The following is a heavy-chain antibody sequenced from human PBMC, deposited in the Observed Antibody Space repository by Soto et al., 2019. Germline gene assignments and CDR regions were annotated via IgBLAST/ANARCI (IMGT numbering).Heavy chain of an antibody. D-gene: IGHD5-12*01. CDR1: GFTFSSYG. CDR2: IWYDGSNK. Sequence: QVQLVESGGGVVQPGRSLRLSCAASGFTFSSYGMHWVRQAPGKGLEWVAVIWYDGSNKYYADSVKGRFTISRDNSKNTLYLQMNSLRAEDTAVYYCARDSVGGYDYYYYYGMDVWGQGTTVTVSS. J-gene: IGHJ6*02. V-gene: IGHV3-33*01. CDR3: ARDSVGGYDYYYYYGMDV.